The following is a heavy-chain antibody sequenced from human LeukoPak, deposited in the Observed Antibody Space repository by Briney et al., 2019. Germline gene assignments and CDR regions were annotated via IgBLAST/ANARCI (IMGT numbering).Heavy chain of an antibody. J-gene: IGHJ4*02. Sequence: ASVKVSCKASGYTFSGYYMHWVRQAPGQGLEWMGWINPSSGGTNYAQKFQGRVTMTRDTSISTAYMELSRLRSDDTAVYYCARGDFAHIVVVTAIRAFDYWGQGTLVTVSS. CDR1: GYTFSGYY. V-gene: IGHV1-2*02. D-gene: IGHD2-21*02. CDR2: INPSSGGT. CDR3: ARGDFAHIVVVTAIRAFDY.